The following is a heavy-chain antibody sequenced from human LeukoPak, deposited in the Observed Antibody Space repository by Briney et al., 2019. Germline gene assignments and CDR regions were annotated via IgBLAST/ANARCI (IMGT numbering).Heavy chain of an antibody. J-gene: IGHJ4*02. CDR1: GFTFSSYW. CDR2: INSDGSST. D-gene: IGHD2-8*01. Sequence: GGSLRLSCAASGFTFSSYWMHWVRQAPGKGLVWVSRINSDGSSTSYADSVKGRFTISRDNAKNTLCLQMNSLRAEDTAVYYCARGEHCTNGVCYTGFDYWGQGTLVTVSS. CDR3: ARGEHCTNGVCYTGFDY. V-gene: IGHV3-74*01.